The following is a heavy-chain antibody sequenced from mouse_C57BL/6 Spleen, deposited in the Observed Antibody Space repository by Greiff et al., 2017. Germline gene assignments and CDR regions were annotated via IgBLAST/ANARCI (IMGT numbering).Heavy chain of an antibody. CDR1: GFNFKDYY. Sequence: VQLQESGAELVRPGASVKLSCTASGFNFKDYYMHWVKQRPEQGLEWIGRIDPEAGDTEYAPKFKGKATMTADTSSNTAYRQLSSLTSEDTAVYYGTASGLRTPYYEAMDYWGQGTSVTVSS. CDR2: IDPEAGDT. D-gene: IGHD1-3*01. J-gene: IGHJ4*01. CDR3: TASGLRTPYYEAMDY. V-gene: IGHV14-1*01.